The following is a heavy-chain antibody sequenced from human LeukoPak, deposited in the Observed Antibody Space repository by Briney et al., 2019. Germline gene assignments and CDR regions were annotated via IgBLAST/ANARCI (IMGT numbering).Heavy chain of an antibody. V-gene: IGHV3-74*01. J-gene: IGHJ5*02. Sequence: GGSLRLSCAASGFTFSSYWMHWVRQAPGKGLVWVSRINSDGSSTSYADSVKGRFTISRDNAKNTLYLQMNSLRAEDTAVYYCAGDYGDYEGWFDPWGQGTLVTVSS. CDR3: AGDYGDYEGWFDP. CDR1: GFTFSSYW. D-gene: IGHD4-17*01. CDR2: INSDGSST.